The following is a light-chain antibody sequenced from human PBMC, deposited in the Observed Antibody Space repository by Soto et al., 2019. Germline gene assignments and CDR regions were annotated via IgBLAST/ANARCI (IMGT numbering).Light chain of an antibody. CDR1: QRISGY. V-gene: IGKV3-11*01. J-gene: IGKJ5*01. Sequence: DIVLTQSPATLSXXXXXXXXXXXRASQRISGYLAWYQQKPGQAPRLLIYDASNRATGIPVRFSGSGSGTDYTLTISRLEPEDFAVYYCQQYGSSPITFGQGTRLEIK. CDR2: DAS. CDR3: QQYGSSPIT.